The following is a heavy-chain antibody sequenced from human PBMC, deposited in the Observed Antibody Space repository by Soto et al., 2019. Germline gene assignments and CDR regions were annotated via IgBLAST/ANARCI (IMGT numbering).Heavy chain of an antibody. V-gene: IGHV5-51*01. CDR2: IYPGDSDT. Sequence: PGESLKISCKGSGYSFTSYWIGWVRQMPGKGLEWMGIIYPGDSDTRYSPSFQGQVTISADKSISTAYLQWSSLKASATAMYYCARLSYYGSGSYYRPFDYWGQGTLVTVSS. D-gene: IGHD3-10*01. J-gene: IGHJ4*02. CDR1: GYSFTSYW. CDR3: ARLSYYGSGSYYRPFDY.